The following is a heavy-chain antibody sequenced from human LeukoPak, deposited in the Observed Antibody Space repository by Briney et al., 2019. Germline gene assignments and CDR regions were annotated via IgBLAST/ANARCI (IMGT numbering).Heavy chain of an antibody. CDR2: ISSSGSTI. CDR1: GFTFSIYE. Sequence: GGSQTLFRAPSGFTFSIYETNWVRQAPGEGLEWVSYISSSGSTIYYADSVKVRFTISRDSAKYSLYLQMNSLRAEDTAVYYCARGDYDILTGRIYWGQGSLVTVSS. CDR3: ARGDYDILTGRIY. J-gene: IGHJ4*02. V-gene: IGHV3-48*03. D-gene: IGHD3-9*01.